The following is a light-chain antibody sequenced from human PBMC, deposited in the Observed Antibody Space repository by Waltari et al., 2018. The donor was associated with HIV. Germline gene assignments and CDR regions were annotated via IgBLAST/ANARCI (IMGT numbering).Light chain of an antibody. Sequence: EIVLTQSPGTLSLSPGERATLSCRASQSVTSIYLAWFQQKPGQAPRLLIYGASNRATGIPDRFSGSGSGTEFTLTISRLEPEDFAVYYGQQYGTSPPYTFGQGTKLEI. J-gene: IGKJ2*01. CDR2: GAS. V-gene: IGKV3-20*01. CDR3: QQYGTSPPYT. CDR1: QSVTSIY.